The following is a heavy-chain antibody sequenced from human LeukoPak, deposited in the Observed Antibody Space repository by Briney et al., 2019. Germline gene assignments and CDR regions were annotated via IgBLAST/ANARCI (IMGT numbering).Heavy chain of an antibody. J-gene: IGHJ4*02. CDR3: ARVRGSSYYYDSSGYTNYFDY. D-gene: IGHD3-22*01. CDR1: GYTFTGYY. V-gene: IGHV1-2*02. Sequence: ASVKVSCKASGYTFTGYYMHWVRQAPGQGLEWMGWINPNSGGTNYAQKFQGRVTMTRDTSISTAYMELSRLRSDDMAVYYCARVRGSSYYYDSSGYTNYFDYWGQGTLVTVSS. CDR2: INPNSGGT.